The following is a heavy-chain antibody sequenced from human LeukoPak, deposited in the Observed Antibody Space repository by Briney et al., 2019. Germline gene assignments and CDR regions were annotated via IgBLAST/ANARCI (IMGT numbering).Heavy chain of an antibody. CDR3: ATVAEYCSGGSCYVSVRWFDP. CDR2: INPSGGST. J-gene: IGHJ5*02. D-gene: IGHD2-15*01. CDR1: GYTFTSYY. Sequence: ASVKVSCKASGYTFTSYYMHWVRQAPGQGLEWMGIINPSGGSTSYAQKFQGRVTMTRDMSTSTAYMELSSLRSEDTAVYYCATVAEYCSGGSCYVSVRWFDPWGQGTLVTVSS. V-gene: IGHV1-46*01.